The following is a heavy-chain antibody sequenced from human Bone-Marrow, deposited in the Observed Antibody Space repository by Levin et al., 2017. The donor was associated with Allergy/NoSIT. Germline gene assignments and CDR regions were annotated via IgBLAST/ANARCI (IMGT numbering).Heavy chain of an antibody. CDR3: ARRVVRSTNYFDT. CDR1: NGSITGYF. D-gene: IGHD2-2*01. J-gene: IGHJ5*02. Sequence: SQTLSLPCTVSNGSITGYFWTWIRQSPVTGLEWIGHLYHDGSTTYNPSLRSRVTMSVDSPKTQFSLQLKSVTAADTAMYFCARRVVRSTNYFDTWGQGILVSVS. V-gene: IGHV4-59*01. CDR2: LYHDGST.